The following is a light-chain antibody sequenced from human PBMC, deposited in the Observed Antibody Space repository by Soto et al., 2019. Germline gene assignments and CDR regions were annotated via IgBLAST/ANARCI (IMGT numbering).Light chain of an antibody. V-gene: IGLV2-14*01. Sequence: QSVLTQPASVSGSPGQSITISCTGTSSDVGGYNYVSWYQQHPGKAPKLMIYEVSNRPSGFSNRFSGSKSGNTASLTISGLQAEDEADYYCSSYTSSSTLNVF. CDR1: SSDVGGYNY. CDR3: SSYTSSSTLNV. J-gene: IGLJ1*01. CDR2: EVS.